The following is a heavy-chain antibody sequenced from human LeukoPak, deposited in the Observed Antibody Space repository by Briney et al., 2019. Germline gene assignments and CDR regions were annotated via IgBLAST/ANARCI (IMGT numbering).Heavy chain of an antibody. V-gene: IGHV3-30-3*01. J-gene: IGHJ6*02. CDR3: ARDIYYYYGMDV. Sequence: GGSLRLSCAASGLTFSSYAMHWVRQAPGKGLEWVAVISYDGGNKYYADSVKGRFTISRDNSKNTLYLQMNSLRAEDTAVYYCARDIYYYYGMDVWGQGTTVTVSS. CDR2: ISYDGGNK. CDR1: GLTFSSYA.